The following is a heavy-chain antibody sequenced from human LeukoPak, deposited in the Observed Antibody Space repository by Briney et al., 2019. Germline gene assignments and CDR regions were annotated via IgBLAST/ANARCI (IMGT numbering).Heavy chain of an antibody. Sequence: GGSLRLSCAASGFTFSSYWMHWVRQAPGKGLVWVSRINGDGSSTAYADSVKGRFTISRDNAKNTLYLQMNSLRAEDTAVYYCARDSRYSGYDVGWDYWGQGTLVTVSS. CDR3: ARDSRYSGYDVGWDY. D-gene: IGHD5-12*01. CDR2: INGDGSST. J-gene: IGHJ4*02. CDR1: GFTFSSYW. V-gene: IGHV3-74*01.